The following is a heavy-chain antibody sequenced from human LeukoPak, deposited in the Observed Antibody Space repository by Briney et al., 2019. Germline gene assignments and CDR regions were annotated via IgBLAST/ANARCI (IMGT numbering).Heavy chain of an antibody. V-gene: IGHV3-21*01. D-gene: IGHD3-10*01. CDR3: ARGLTGGITMVRGANRPQNFDY. Sequence: GGSLRLSCAASGFTFSSYSMNWVRQAPGKGLEWVSSISSSSSYIYYADSVKGRFTIYRDNAKNSLYLQMNSLRAEDTAVYYCARGLTGGITMVRGANRPQNFDYWGQGTLVTVSS. J-gene: IGHJ4*02. CDR2: ISSSSSYI. CDR1: GFTFSSYS.